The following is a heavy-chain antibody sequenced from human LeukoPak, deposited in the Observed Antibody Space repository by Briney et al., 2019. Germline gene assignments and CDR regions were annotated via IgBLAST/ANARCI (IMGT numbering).Heavy chain of an antibody. CDR2: IYYSGST. V-gene: IGHV4-39*07. D-gene: IGHD2-2*01. CDR3: AREIVVVPAAMVLDAFDI. Sequence: SETLSLTCTVSGGSISSSSYYWGWIRQPPGKGLEWIGSIYYSGSTYYNPSLKSRVTISVDTSKNQFSLKLSSVTAADTAVYYCAREIVVVPAAMVLDAFDIWGQGTMVTVSS. CDR1: GGSISSSSYY. J-gene: IGHJ3*02.